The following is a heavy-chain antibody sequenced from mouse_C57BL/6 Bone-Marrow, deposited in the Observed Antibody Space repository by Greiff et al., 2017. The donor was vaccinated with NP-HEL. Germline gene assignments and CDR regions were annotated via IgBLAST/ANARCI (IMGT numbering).Heavy chain of an antibody. CDR3: AGGNSDYAMDY. CDR1: GYTFTSYW. J-gene: IGHJ4*01. CDR2: IYPGSGGT. V-gene: IGHV1-55*01. Sequence: QVQLQQSGAELVKPGASVKMSCKASGYTFTSYWITWVKQRPGQGLEWIGDIYPGSGGTNYNEKFKGKATLTADKSSSTAYMQLSSLTSEDSAVYFCAGGNSDYAMDYWGQGTSVTVSS. D-gene: IGHD2-1*01.